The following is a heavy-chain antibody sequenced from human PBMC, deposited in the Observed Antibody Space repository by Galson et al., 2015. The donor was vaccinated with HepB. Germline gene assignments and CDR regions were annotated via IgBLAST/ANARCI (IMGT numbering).Heavy chain of an antibody. D-gene: IGHD3-22*01. Sequence: SLRLSCAASGFTFSNYAMTWVRQAPGKGLEWVSIITDSGGDTYYADSEKGRFTISRDNSHNTLYLQMSSLRAEDTALYYCAKMSPGFFFSRGYSTHSWGQGALFAASS. CDR2: ITDSGGDT. CDR1: GFTFSNYA. CDR3: AKMSPGFFFSRGYSTHS. J-gene: IGHJ4*02. V-gene: IGHV3-23*01.